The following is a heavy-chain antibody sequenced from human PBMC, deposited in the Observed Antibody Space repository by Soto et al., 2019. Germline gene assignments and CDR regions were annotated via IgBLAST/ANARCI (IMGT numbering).Heavy chain of an antibody. CDR1: GFTFSSYA. Sequence: EVQLLESGGGLVQPGGSLRLSCAASGFTFSSYAMSWVRQAPGKGLEWVSGISGSGGSTYYADSVKGRFTISRDNSKNTQYLQMNSLRAEDTAVYYCAKGLATLPYYYYYMDVWGKGTTVTVSS. D-gene: IGHD6-19*01. CDR3: AKGLATLPYYYYYMDV. V-gene: IGHV3-23*01. J-gene: IGHJ6*03. CDR2: ISGSGGST.